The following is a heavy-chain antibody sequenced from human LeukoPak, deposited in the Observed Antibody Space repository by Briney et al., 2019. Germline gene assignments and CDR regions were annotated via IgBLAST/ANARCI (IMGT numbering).Heavy chain of an antibody. CDR3: ARGVGSVTYLLDS. CDR2: IYPGDSDT. CDR1: GYNFISYW. J-gene: IGHJ4*02. Sequence: GESLKISCKGAGYNFISYWIVWVRQMPGKALEWMGNIYPGDSDTTYSPSFQGQVTISADKSISTAYLQWSSLKASDTAMYYCARGVGSVTYLLDSWGQGTLVTVSS. V-gene: IGHV5-51*01. D-gene: IGHD1-26*01.